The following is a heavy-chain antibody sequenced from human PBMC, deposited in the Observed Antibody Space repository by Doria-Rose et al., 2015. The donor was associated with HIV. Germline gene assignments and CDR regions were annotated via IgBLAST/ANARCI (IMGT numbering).Heavy chain of an antibody. Sequence: PGKALEWLARIDWDDYKFYSTSLKTRLTISKDTSKNQGVLTMTNMDPVDTATYYCARSYYDTSGYSATGDAFDIWGPGARVTVSA. CDR2: IDWDDYK. V-gene: IGHV2-70*04. J-gene: IGHJ3*02. D-gene: IGHD3-22*01. CDR3: ARSYYDTSGYSATGDAFDI.